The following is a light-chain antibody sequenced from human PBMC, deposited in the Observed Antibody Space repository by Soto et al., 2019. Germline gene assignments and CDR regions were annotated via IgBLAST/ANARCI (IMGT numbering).Light chain of an antibody. CDR2: DAS. CDR1: QSIRSN. V-gene: IGKV3-11*01. CDR3: QQRSMWPPLT. Sequence: EVVLTQSPATLSLSPGERATLSCRASQSIRSNLAWYQQKPGQAPRLLIYDASNRATGIPARFSGSGSGTDFTLTISSLEPEDFAFYYCQQRSMWPPLTFGGGTKVEL. J-gene: IGKJ4*01.